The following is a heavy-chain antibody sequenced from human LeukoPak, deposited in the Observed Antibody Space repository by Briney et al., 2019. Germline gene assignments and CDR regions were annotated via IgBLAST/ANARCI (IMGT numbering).Heavy chain of an antibody. Sequence: SETLSLTCTVSGVAISSYYWSWIRQPAGKGLEWIGRIHTSGSTYYNPSLKSRVTISVDTSKNQFSLKLSSVTAADTAVYYCARCRIGYSYGYGYYYYYMDVWGKGTTVTVSS. CDR1: GVAISSYY. D-gene: IGHD5-18*01. CDR3: ARCRIGYSYGYGYYYYYMDV. CDR2: IHTSGST. J-gene: IGHJ6*03. V-gene: IGHV4-4*07.